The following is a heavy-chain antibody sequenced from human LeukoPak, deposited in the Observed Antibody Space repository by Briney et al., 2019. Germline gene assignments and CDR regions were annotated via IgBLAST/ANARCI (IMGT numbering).Heavy chain of an antibody. D-gene: IGHD5-18*01. CDR2: ISAYNGNT. CDR1: GYTFTSYG. Sequence: EASVKVSCKASGYTFTSYGISWVRQAPGQGLEWMGWISAYNGNTNYAQKLQGRVTMTTDTSTSTAYMELRSLRSDDTAVYYCARAKGSYGYSGFDYWGQGTLVTVSS. CDR3: ARAKGSYGYSGFDY. V-gene: IGHV1-18*01. J-gene: IGHJ4*02.